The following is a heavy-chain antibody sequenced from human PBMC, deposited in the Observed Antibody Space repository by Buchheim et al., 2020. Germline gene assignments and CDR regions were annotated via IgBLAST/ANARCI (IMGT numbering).Heavy chain of an antibody. V-gene: IGHV4-39*07. J-gene: IGHJ4*02. Sequence: QLQLQESGPGLVNPSGTLSLTCSVSGGSISSSSYSWGWIRQPPGKGLEWIGSIYYSGSAFYNPALESRFTILVDRSKSQFSLHLNSVTAADTAMYYCASNWGLYYFDYWGQGTL. CDR1: GGSISSSSYS. CDR2: IYYSGSA. D-gene: IGHD7-27*01. CDR3: ASNWGLYYFDY.